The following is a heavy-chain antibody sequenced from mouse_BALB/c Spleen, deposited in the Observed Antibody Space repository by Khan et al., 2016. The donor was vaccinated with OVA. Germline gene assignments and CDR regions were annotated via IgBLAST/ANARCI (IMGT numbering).Heavy chain of an antibody. CDR3: ARRNDNSRFAY. D-gene: IGHD2-1*01. J-gene: IGHJ3*01. V-gene: IGHV1S137*01. Sequence: QVQSLQSGAELVRPGVSVKISCKGSGYTFTDYAMHWVKQSPAKGLEWIGFISTYYGDADYNQKFKGKVTLTVDTSSSTAYLELARLTYEDSAIYSCARRNDNSRFAYWGQGTLVTVSA. CDR2: ISTYYGDA. CDR1: GYTFTDYA.